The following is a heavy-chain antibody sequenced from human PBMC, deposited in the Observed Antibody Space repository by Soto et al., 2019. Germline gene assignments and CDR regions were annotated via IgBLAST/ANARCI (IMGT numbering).Heavy chain of an antibody. D-gene: IGHD6-19*01. CDR1: GFTFSSYS. Sequence: LRLSCAASGFTFSSYSMDWVRQAPGKGLEWVSSISSSSSYIYYADSVKGRFTISRDNAKNSLYLQMNSLRAEDTAVYYCARDLAVAGVYDYWGQGTLVTVSS. CDR3: ARDLAVAGVYDY. J-gene: IGHJ4*02. CDR2: ISSSSSYI. V-gene: IGHV3-21*01.